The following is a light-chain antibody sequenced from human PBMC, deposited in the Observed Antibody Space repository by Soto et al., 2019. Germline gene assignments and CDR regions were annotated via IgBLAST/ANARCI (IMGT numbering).Light chain of an antibody. V-gene: IGLV2-14*01. J-gene: IGLJ3*02. CDR2: QVS. Sequence: QSVLGQTSSVAGSPGQSITISCTGTINDVGGYNFVSWYQQYPGKVPKLIIHQVSDRPSGISHRFSGSKSGNTASLTISGLQAEDEADYYCCSLTSGPGWVFGGGTKVTVL. CDR3: CSLTSGPGWV. CDR1: INDVGGYNF.